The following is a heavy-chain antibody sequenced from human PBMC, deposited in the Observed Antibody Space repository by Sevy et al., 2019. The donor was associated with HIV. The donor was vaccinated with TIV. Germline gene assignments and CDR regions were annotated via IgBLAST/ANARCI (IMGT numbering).Heavy chain of an antibody. CDR1: GYTFTSFG. J-gene: IGHJ3*01. Sequence: ATVKVSCKPSGYTFTSFGFTWVRQAPGQGLEWVGSINTYNRNTYYAQRLQGRLSMTTDTSTSTAYMELRSLRSDDTAVYFCGRWDLASSSDAFDFWGQGTPVTVSS. CDR2: INTYNRNT. CDR3: GRWDLASSSDAFDF. D-gene: IGHD1-26*01. V-gene: IGHV1-18*01.